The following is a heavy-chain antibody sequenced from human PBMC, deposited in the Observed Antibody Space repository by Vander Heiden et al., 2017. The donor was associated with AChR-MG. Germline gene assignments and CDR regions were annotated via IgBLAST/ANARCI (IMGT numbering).Heavy chain of an antibody. CDR1: GHTFTSYD. V-gene: IGHV1-8*01. CDR2: MNPNSGNT. J-gene: IGHJ6*02. Sequence: QVQLVQSGAEVKKPGAAVKVSCKASGHTFTSYDINGVRQATGQGLEWMGWMNPNSGNTGYAQKFQGRVTMTRNTSISTAYMELSSLRSEDTAVYYCARGKDIVVVVAKTGYYYGMDVWGQGTTVTVSS. D-gene: IGHD2-15*01. CDR3: ARGKDIVVVVAKTGYYYGMDV.